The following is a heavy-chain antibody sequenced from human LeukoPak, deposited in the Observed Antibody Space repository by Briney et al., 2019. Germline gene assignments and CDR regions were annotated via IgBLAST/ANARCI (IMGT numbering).Heavy chain of an antibody. V-gene: IGHV3-30*04. D-gene: IGHD3-10*02. J-gene: IGHJ6*04. CDR1: GFTFSSYA. CDR3: AELGITMIGGV. CDR2: ISYDGSNK. Sequence: GSLRLSCAASGFTFSSYAMHWVRPAPGKGLEWVAVISYDGSNKYYADSVKGRFTISRDNAKNSLYLQMNSLRAEDTAVYYCAELGITMIGGVWGKGTTVTIPS.